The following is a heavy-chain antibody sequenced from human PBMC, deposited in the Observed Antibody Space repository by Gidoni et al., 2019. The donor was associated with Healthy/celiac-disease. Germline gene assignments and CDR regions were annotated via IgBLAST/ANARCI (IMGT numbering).Heavy chain of an antibody. CDR2: INHSGST. J-gene: IGHJ6*02. V-gene: IGHV4-34*01. CDR1: VGSFRGYY. Sequence: QVQLQPWRAGLLKPSETLSLPCAVTVGSFRGYYWSWLRQLPGKGLEWIGEINHSGSTNYNPSLKSRVTISVDTSKNQFSRKLSSVTAADTAVYYCAISSGYYDILTGYRLPSYGVDVWGQGTTVTVSS. CDR3: AISSGYYDILTGYRLPSYGVDV. D-gene: IGHD3-9*01.